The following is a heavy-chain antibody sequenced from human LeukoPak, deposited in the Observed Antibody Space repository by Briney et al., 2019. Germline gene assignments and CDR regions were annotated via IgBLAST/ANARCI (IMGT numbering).Heavy chain of an antibody. V-gene: IGHV3-13*04. D-gene: IGHD1-26*01. CDR2: ISTTGDT. CDR3: ARGRSGSYFDS. Sequence: GGSLRLSCAASGFTFSSYDMHWVRQATGKGLEWVSAISTTGDTYYPGSVKGRFTISRENAKSPLYLQMNSLRAEDTAVYYCARGRSGSYFDSWGQGTLVAVSS. CDR1: GFTFSSYD. J-gene: IGHJ4*02.